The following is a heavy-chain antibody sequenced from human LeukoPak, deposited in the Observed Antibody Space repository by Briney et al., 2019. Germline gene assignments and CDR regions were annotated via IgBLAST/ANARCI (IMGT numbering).Heavy chain of an antibody. Sequence: ALVKVSCKVSGYTLTELSMHWVRQAPGKGLEWMGGFDPEDGETIYAQKFQGRVTMTEDTSTDTAYMELSSLRSEDTAVYYCATRIVGATGFDYWGQGTLVTVSS. J-gene: IGHJ4*02. CDR3: ATRIVGATGFDY. V-gene: IGHV1-24*01. CDR2: FDPEDGET. D-gene: IGHD1-26*01. CDR1: GYTLTELS.